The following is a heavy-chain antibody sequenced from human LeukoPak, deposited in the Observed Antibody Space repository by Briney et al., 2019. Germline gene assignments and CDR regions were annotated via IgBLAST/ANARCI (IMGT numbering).Heavy chain of an antibody. V-gene: IGHV4-59*08. J-gene: IGHJ6*02. D-gene: IGHD3-3*01. CDR1: GGSISSYY. CDR2: IYYSGST. CDR3: ARAYYDFWRDYYYGMDV. Sequence: SETLSLTCTVSGGSISSYYWSWIRQPPGKGLEWIGYIYYSGSTNYNPSLKSRVTISVDTSKNQFSLKLSSVTAADTAVYYCARAYYDFWRDYYYGMDVWGQGTMVTVSS.